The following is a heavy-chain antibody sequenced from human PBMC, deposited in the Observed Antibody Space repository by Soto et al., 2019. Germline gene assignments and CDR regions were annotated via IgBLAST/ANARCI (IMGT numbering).Heavy chain of an antibody. V-gene: IGHV3-23*01. Sequence: GGSLRLSCAASGFTFSSYGISWIRLSPGKGLEWVSVISGGGDTTYYTPSVKGRFTISRDDFRNTLYLQMNSLRTEDTAIYYCAKLRDSVVIPAETLDYWGPRTIVTDS. CDR3: AKLRDSVVIPAETLDY. D-gene: IGHD2-15*01. CDR2: ISGGGDTT. J-gene: IGHJ4*02. CDR1: GFTFSSYG.